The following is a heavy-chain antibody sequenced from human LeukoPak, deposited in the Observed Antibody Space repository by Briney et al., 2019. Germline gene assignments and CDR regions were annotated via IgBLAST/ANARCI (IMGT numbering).Heavy chain of an antibody. CDR2: IYYSGST. D-gene: IGHD2-15*01. CDR1: GYSISSYY. V-gene: IGHV4-59*01. CDR3: ARFSVRYCSGGSCPRYFDY. J-gene: IGHJ4*02. Sequence: PSETLSLTCTVSGYSISSYYWSWIRQPPGKGLEWIGYIYYSGSTNYNPSLKSRVTISVDTSKNQFSLKLSSVTAADTAVYYCARFSVRYCSGGSCPRYFDYWGQGTLVTVSS.